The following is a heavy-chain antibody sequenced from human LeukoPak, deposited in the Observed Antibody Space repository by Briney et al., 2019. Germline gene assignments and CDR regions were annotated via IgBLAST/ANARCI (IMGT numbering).Heavy chain of an antibody. CDR2: IYYSGST. V-gene: IGHV4-30-2*01. CDR3: ARGVQYVVSQHGNWFDP. Sequence: SETLSLTCAVSGGSISSGGYSWSWIRQPPGKGLEWIGYIYYSGSTYYNPSLKSRVTISVDRSKNQFSLKLSSVTAADTAVYYCARGVQYVVSQHGNWFDPWGLGTLVTVSS. J-gene: IGHJ5*02. D-gene: IGHD1-1*01. CDR1: GGSISSGGYS.